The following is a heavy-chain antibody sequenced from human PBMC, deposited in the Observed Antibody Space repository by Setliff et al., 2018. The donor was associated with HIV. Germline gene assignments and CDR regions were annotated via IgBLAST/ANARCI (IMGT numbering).Heavy chain of an antibody. J-gene: IGHJ6*02. D-gene: IGHD5-12*01. CDR1: GYSISSGYY. CDR2: IYYSGST. CDR3: GRDGDGYNYNYYYGMDV. Sequence: PSETLSLTCAVSGYSISSGYYWGWIRQPPGKGLEWIGYIYYSGSTYYNPSLKSRVTISVDTSKNQFSMKMGSVTAADTAVYYCGRDGDGYNYNYYYGMDVWGQGTTVTVSS. V-gene: IGHV4-38-2*02.